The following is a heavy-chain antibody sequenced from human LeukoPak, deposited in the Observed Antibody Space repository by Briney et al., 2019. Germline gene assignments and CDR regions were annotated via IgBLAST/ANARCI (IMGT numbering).Heavy chain of an antibody. CDR2: ISGSGGSR. D-gene: IGHD6-19*01. CDR3: AKDRRRYSSGWFHAFDI. Sequence: GGPLRLSCAASGFTFSTYGMSWVRQAPGKGLEWVSGISGSGGSRFYTDSVKGRFTISGDNSKNTLYLQMNSLRAEDTALYYCAKDRRRYSSGWFHAFDIWGQGTMVTVSS. CDR1: GFTFSTYG. V-gene: IGHV3-23*01. J-gene: IGHJ3*02.